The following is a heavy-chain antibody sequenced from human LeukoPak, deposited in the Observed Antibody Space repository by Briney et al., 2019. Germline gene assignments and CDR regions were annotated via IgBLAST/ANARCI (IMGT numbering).Heavy chain of an antibody. Sequence: SQTLSLTCTVSGGSIGNDGYYWNWLRQHPGRGLEWIAFIYSGAASYNPSLKSRFTISVDTSTNQFSLKLTSVTAADTAVYFCARGRYYGFSGDSWGQGTLVTVSS. CDR1: GGSIGNDGYY. CDR3: ARGRYYGFSGDS. CDR2: IYSGAA. J-gene: IGHJ4*02. D-gene: IGHD3-10*01. V-gene: IGHV4-31*03.